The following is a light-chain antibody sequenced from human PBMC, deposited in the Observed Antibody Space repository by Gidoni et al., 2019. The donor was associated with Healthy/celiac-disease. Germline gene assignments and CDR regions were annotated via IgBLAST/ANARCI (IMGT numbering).Light chain of an antibody. CDR2: DVS. J-gene: IGLJ1*01. CDR3: SSYTSSSISYV. CDR1: SSDVGGYNY. Sequence: QSALTQPASVSGSPGQSITISCTGTSSDVGGYNYVSWYQQHPGKAPKLMIYDVSNRPSGVSNRFPGSKSGNTASLPISGLQAEDEADYYCSSYTSSSISYVFGTGTKVTVL. V-gene: IGLV2-14*03.